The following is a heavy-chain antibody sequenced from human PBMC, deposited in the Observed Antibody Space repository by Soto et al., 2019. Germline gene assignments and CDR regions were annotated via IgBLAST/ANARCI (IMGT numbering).Heavy chain of an antibody. J-gene: IGHJ4*02. CDR1: GFTFISYA. V-gene: IGHV3-23*01. CDR3: ARESDH. Sequence: LSCAASGFTFISYAMSWVRQAPGKGLEWVSTISGSGGGTYYADSMKGRFTISRDNSKNTLYLQMYSLRVEDTAVYYCARESDHWGQGTLVTVSS. CDR2: ISGSGGGT.